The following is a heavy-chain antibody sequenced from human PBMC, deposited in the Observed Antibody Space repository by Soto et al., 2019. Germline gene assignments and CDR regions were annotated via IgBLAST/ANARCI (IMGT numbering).Heavy chain of an antibody. J-gene: IGHJ3*01. CDR3: ASLYSKSGPFDF. V-gene: IGHV4-4*07. Sequence: SETLSLSCSVSGGSIRSYDWHWIRQSAGKRPEWIGRINIGGATNYNPSLKSRVTMLLDRSKNQFSLILNSVTAADTAVYCCASLYSKSGPFDFWGQGTWVTV. CDR2: INIGGAT. CDR1: GGSIRSYD. D-gene: IGHD5-12*01.